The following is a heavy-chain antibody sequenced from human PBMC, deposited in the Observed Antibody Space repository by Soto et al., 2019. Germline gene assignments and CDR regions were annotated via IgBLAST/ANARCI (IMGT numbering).Heavy chain of an antibody. CDR2: IYYSGST. J-gene: IGHJ4*02. CDR3: ARTTGGGNDY. D-gene: IGHD3-16*01. Sequence: SETLSLTCTVSGGSISSGGYYWSWIRQHPGKGLEWIGYIYYSGSTYYNPSLKSRVTISVDTSKNQFSLKLSSVTAADTAVYYCARTTGGGNDYWGQGTLVPVSS. V-gene: IGHV4-31*03. CDR1: GGSISSGGYY.